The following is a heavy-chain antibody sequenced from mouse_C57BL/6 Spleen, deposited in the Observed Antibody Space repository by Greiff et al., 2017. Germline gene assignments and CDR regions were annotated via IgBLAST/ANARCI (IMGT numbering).Heavy chain of an antibody. CDR3: ARQDDYDGYWYFDV. D-gene: IGHD2-4*01. Sequence: VQLQESGAELVKPGASVKISCKASGYAFSSYWMNWVKQRPGKGLEWIGQIYPGDGDTNYNGKFKGKATLTADKSSSTAYMQLSSLTSEDSAVYFCARQDDYDGYWYFDVWGTGTTVTVSS. CDR2: IYPGDGDT. V-gene: IGHV1-80*01. J-gene: IGHJ1*03. CDR1: GYAFSSYW.